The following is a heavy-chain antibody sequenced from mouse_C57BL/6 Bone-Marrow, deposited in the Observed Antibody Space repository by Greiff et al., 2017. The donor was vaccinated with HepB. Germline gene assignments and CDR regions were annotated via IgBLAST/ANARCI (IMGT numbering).Heavy chain of an antibody. J-gene: IGHJ1*03. CDR2: IDPEDGET. Sequence: VHVKQSGAELVKPGASVKLSCTASGFNIKDYYMHWVKQRTEQGLEWIGRIDPEDGETKYAPKFQGKATITADTSSNTAYLQLSSLTSEDTAVYYCARSPCITTVPYGWYFDVWGTGTTVTVSS. V-gene: IGHV14-2*01. D-gene: IGHD1-1*01. CDR3: ARSPCITTVPYGWYFDV. CDR1: GFNIKDYY.